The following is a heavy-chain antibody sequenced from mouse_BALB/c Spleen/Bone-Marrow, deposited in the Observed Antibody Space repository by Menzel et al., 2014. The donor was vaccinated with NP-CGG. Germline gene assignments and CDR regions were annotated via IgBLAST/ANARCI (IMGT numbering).Heavy chain of an antibody. V-gene: IGHV1S137*01. CDR2: ISTYYGDA. Sequence: VQLQQSGAELVRPGVSVKISCKGSGYTFTDYAMHWVKQSHAKSLEWIGVISTYYGDASYNQKFKGKATMTVDKSSSTAYMELARLTSEDSANYYCAREGPWFAYWGQGTLVTVSA. CDR1: GYTFTDYA. CDR3: AREGPWFAY. J-gene: IGHJ3*01.